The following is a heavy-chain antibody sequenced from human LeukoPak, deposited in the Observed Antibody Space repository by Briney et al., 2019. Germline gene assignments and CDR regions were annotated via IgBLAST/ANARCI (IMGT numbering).Heavy chain of an antibody. CDR2: IYPGDSDT. J-gene: IGHJ4*02. CDR1: GYSFTSYW. D-gene: IGHD7-27*01. Sequence: GESLQISCKGSGYSFTSYWIGWVCPMPGKGLEWMGIIYPGDSDTRYSPSFQGQVTISADKSISTAYLQWSSLKASDTAMYYCARSPPRLGYDYFDYWGQGTLVTVSS. V-gene: IGHV5-51*01. CDR3: ARSPPRLGYDYFDY.